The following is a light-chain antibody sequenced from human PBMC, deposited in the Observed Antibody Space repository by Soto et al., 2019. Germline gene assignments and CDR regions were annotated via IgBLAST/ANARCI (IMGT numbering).Light chain of an antibody. CDR2: YDN. Sequence: QSVLTQPPSAFGTPGQRVTTSCSGSTSNIGSNTVNWYQHLPETAPKLLIYYDNLRPSGVPDRISGSKFGTSASLAISGLQSDDEADYYCAAWDDSLIGRVFGTGTKVTVL. CDR3: AAWDDSLIGRV. V-gene: IGLV1-44*01. J-gene: IGLJ1*01. CDR1: TSNIGSNT.